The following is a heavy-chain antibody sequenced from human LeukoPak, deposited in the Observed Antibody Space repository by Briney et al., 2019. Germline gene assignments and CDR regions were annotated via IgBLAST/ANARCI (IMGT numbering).Heavy chain of an antibody. J-gene: IGHJ4*02. CDR3: ATLALYSYVTSRGTYFDY. V-gene: IGHV1-46*01. D-gene: IGHD5-18*01. CDR1: GYTFTSYY. CDR2: INPSGGST. Sequence: ASVKVSCKASGYTFTSYYMHWVRQAPGQGLEWMGIINPSGGSTSYAQKFQGRVTMTEDTSTDTAYMELSSLRSEDTAVYYCATLALYSYVTSRGTYFDYWGQGTLVTVSS.